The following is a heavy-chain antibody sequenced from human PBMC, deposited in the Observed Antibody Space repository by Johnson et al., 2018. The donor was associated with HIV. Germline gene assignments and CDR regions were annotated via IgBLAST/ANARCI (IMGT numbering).Heavy chain of an antibody. V-gene: IGHV3-15*01. CDR1: GFTFSNAW. D-gene: IGHD1-26*01. Sequence: EVQLVESGGGVVQPGGSLRLSCAASGFTFSNAWMSWVRQAPGKGLEWVGRIKSKTDGGTTDYAAPVKGRFTISRDNSKNTLYLQMNSLRAEDTALYYCAKDEGGSYSQDAFDIWGQGTMVTVSS. J-gene: IGHJ3*02. CDR2: IKSKTDGGTT. CDR3: AKDEGGSYSQDAFDI.